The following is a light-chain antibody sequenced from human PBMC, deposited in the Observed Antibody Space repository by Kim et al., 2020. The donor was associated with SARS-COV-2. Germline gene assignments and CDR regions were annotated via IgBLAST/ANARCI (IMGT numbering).Light chain of an antibody. J-gene: IGKJ2*01. CDR1: QSVGSSF. CDR2: ATS. V-gene: IGKV3-20*01. CDR3: QQYVDSPPGYT. Sequence: TVLAQSPGTLSLSPGERATLSCRASQSVGSSFLAWYQQKPGQAPRLLIYATSSRAAGIPDRFSGSGSGPDFTLTISRLEPEDFAVYYCQQYVDSPPGYTFGQGTKLEIK.